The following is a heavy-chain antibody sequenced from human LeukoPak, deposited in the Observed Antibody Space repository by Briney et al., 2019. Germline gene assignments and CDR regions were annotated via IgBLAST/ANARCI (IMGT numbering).Heavy chain of an antibody. CDR3: ARSVWFGGPDAFGV. J-gene: IGHJ3*01. CDR2: IYYSGST. V-gene: IGHV4-59*01. CDR1: GGSISSYY. D-gene: IGHD3-10*01. Sequence: SETLSLTCTVSGGSISSYYWSWIRQPPGKGLEWIGYIYYSGSTNYNPSLKSRVTISVDTSKNQFSLKLSSVTAADTAVYYCARSVWFGGPDAFGVWGQGTMVTVSS.